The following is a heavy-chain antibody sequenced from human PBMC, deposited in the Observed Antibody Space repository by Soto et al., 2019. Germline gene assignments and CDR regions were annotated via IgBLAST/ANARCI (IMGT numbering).Heavy chain of an antibody. J-gene: IGHJ4*02. CDR2: IYYSGST. CDR3: ARHGTRYSSTYGPFAY. V-gene: IGHV4-39*01. D-gene: IGHD6-13*01. CDR1: GGSISSSSYY. Sequence: QLQLQESGPGLVKPSETLSLTCTVSGGSISSSSYYWGWIRQPPWKGLEWFGRIYYSGSTYYNPSLKSQVTIAVDTTKSQCSLKLSSVTAADTAVYYCARHGTRYSSTYGPFAYWGQGTLDTVSS.